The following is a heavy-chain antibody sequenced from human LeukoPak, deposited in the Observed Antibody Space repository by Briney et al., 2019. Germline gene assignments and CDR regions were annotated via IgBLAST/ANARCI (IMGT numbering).Heavy chain of an antibody. V-gene: IGHV1-2*02. D-gene: IGHD3-9*01. J-gene: IGHJ4*02. Sequence: ASVKVSCKASGYTFTDYYMHWVRQAPGQGLEWMGWINPNSGGTTYAQKFQGRVTMTRDTSISTAYMELSRLRSDDTAVYYCARGYFDTDYWGQGTLVTVSS. CDR3: ARGYFDTDY. CDR2: INPNSGGT. CDR1: GYTFTDYY.